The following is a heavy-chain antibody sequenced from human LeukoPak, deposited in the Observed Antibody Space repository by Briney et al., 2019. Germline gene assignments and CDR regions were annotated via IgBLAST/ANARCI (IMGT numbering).Heavy chain of an antibody. J-gene: IGHJ4*02. Sequence: SETLSLTCTVSGGSISSYYWSWIRQPAGKGLEWIGRIYTSGSTNYNPSLKSRVTMSVDTSKNQFSLKLSSLTAADTAVYYCAGGGTYYDILTGCMNWGQGTLVTVSS. CDR2: IYTSGST. CDR1: GGSISSYY. V-gene: IGHV4-4*07. CDR3: AGGGTYYDILTGCMN. D-gene: IGHD3-9*01.